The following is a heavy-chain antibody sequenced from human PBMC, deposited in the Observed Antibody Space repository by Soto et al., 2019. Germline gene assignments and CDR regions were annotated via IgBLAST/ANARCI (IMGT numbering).Heavy chain of an antibody. J-gene: IGHJ6*02. D-gene: IGHD2-2*01. CDR2: IWYDGSNK. CDR1: GFTFSSFG. V-gene: IGHV3-33*01. CDR3: ARAQYPLYYYYGMDV. Sequence: QVQLVESGGGVVQPGRSLRLSCAASGFTFSSFGMHWVRQAPGKGLELVAVIWYDGSNKYYADSVKGRFTISRDNSKNTLYLQMNSLRAEDTAVYYCARAQYPLYYYYGMDVWGQGPTVTVSS.